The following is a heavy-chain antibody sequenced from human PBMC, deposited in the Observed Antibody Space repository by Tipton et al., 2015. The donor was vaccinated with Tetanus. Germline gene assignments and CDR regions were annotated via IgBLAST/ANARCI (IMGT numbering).Heavy chain of an antibody. D-gene: IGHD3-10*01. CDR1: GDSINAFY. Sequence: TLSLTCSVSGDSINAFYWTWLRQPPGKSLEWIGNIDGAASSTYNPTFKNRVTIFRDLSKNQFSLRLTSVTAADTAIYYCARERGSGSYPLDYWSRGTLVTVSA. V-gene: IGHV4-59*01. CDR3: ARERGSGSYPLDY. CDR2: IDGAASS. J-gene: IGHJ4*02.